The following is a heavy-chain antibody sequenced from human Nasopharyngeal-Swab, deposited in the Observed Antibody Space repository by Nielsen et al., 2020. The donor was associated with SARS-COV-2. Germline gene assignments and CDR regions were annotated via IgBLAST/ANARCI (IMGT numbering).Heavy chain of an antibody. D-gene: IGHD6-6*01. J-gene: IGHJ6*02. CDR3: ARDWYSSSSDHYYYGMDV. Sequence: GGSLRLSCAASGFTLSSYGMHWVRQAPGKGLEWVAVIWYDGSNKYYADSVKGRFTISRDNSKNTLYLQMNSLRAEDTAVYYCARDWYSSSSDHYYYGMDVWGQGTTVTVSS. CDR1: GFTLSSYG. V-gene: IGHV3-33*01. CDR2: IWYDGSNK.